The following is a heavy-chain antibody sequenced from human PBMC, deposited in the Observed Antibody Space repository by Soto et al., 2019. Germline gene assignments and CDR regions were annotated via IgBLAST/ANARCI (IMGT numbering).Heavy chain of an antibody. CDR3: ARSDEYYYGSGSYYLYYYYYGMDV. J-gene: IGHJ6*02. D-gene: IGHD3-10*01. Sequence: QVQLVQSGAEVKKPGSSVKVSCKASGGTFSSYAISWVRQAPGHGLEWMGGIIPIFGTATYAQKFQGRVTIPADEATSTAYMELGSLRSEDTAVYYCARSDEYYYGSGSYYLYYYYYGMDVWGQGTTVTVSS. CDR2: IIPIFGTA. V-gene: IGHV1-69*12. CDR1: GGTFSSYA.